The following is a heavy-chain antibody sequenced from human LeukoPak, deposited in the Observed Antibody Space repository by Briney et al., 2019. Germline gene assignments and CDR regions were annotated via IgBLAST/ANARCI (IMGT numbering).Heavy chain of an antibody. J-gene: IGHJ5*02. CDR3: ARYTNCTTTSCFSSWFDP. CDR2: IYHSGST. Sequence: SGTLSLTCTVSGGSISSYYWSWIRQPPGKGLEWIGYIYHSGSTKYNPSLKSGVTISLDTSKSQFSLKLSSVTAADTAVYYCARYTNCTTTSCFSSWFDPWGQGTLVTVSS. V-gene: IGHV4-59*01. D-gene: IGHD2-2*01. CDR1: GGSISSYY.